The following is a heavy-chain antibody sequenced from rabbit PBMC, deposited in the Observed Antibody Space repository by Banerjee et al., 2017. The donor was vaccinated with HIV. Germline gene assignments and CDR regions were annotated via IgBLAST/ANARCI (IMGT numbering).Heavy chain of an antibody. CDR2: IYAGSSGST. CDR1: GSDISSYS. CDR3: AREAGYAAYFNL. V-gene: IGHV1S43*01. D-gene: IGHD6-1*01. Sequence: QSLEESGGGLVKPGGTLTLTCTASGSDISSYSMCWVRQAPGKGLELIACIYAGSSGSTYYASWAKGRFTISRSTSLNTVDLKMTSLTAADTATYFCAREAGYAAYFNLWGPGTLVTVS. J-gene: IGHJ4*01.